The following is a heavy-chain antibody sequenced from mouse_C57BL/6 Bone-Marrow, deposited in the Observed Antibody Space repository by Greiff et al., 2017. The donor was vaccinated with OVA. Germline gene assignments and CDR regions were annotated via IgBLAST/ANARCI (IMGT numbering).Heavy chain of an antibody. CDR3: ARGGITTRGFAD. CDR2: INPSNGGT. J-gene: IGHJ2*01. D-gene: IGHD1-1*01. CDR1: GYTFTSYW. Sequence: VQLVESGTELVKPGASVKLSCKASGYTFTSYWMHWVKQRPGQGLEWIGNINPSNGGTNYNEKFKSKATLTVDKSSSTAYMQLSSLTSEDSAVYYCARGGITTRGFADWGQGTTLTVSS. V-gene: IGHV1-53*01.